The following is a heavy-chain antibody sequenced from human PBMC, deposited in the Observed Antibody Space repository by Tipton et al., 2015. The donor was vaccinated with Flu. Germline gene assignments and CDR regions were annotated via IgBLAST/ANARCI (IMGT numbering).Heavy chain of an antibody. CDR1: GGSISSGGYY. J-gene: IGHJ4*02. Sequence: TLSLTCTVSGGSISSGGYYWSWIRQHPGKGLEWIGYIYYSGSTHYNPSLKSRVTISIDTSKNQFSLNLSSVTAADTAVYYCAKEVVVPATRFDTWGQGTQVTV. CDR3: AKEVVVPATRFDT. CDR2: IYYSGST. D-gene: IGHD2-15*01. V-gene: IGHV4-30-4*08.